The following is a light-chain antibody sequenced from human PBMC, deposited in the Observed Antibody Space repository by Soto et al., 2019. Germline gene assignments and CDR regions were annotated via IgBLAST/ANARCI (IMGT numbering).Light chain of an antibody. CDR1: QSVGTY. CDR2: GAS. CDR3: QQYDNLPPWT. J-gene: IGKJ1*01. Sequence: EIVMTQSPATLSVSPGERATLSCKASQSVGTYLAWYQQKPDQAPRLLIYGASTRDAGVPARFSGGGSGTEFTLTISSLQSEDFAIYHCQQYDNLPPWTFGQGTKVEIK. V-gene: IGKV3-15*01.